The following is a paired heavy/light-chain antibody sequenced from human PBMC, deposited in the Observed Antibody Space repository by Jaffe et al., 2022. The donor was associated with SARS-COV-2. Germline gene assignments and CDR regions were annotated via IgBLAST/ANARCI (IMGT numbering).Heavy chain of an antibody. J-gene: IGHJ4*02. D-gene: IGHD6-13*01. V-gene: IGHV3-23*04. CDR3: AKQKTGSWYVPIDF. CDR1: TFTLTNYA. Sequence: EVQLVESGGGLVQPGGSLRLSCAASTFTLTNYALTWVRQAPGKGLEWVSSISGGGSITRYADSVRGRFTISRDDSKNTLFLQMNSLRAGDTAMYYCAKQKTGSWYVPIDFWGQGTLVTVSS. CDR2: ISGGGSIT.
Light chain of an antibody. Sequence: SYLLTQPPSVSVAPGETARITCGGNNIASKSVHWHQQKPGQAPVVVIYYDTDRPSGIPERFSGSNSGDTATLTISRVEAGDEADYYCQVWDSDNAHIVFGGGTKLTVL. CDR2: YDT. J-gene: IGLJ2*01. V-gene: IGLV3-21*01. CDR3: QVWDSDNAHIV. CDR1: NIASKS.